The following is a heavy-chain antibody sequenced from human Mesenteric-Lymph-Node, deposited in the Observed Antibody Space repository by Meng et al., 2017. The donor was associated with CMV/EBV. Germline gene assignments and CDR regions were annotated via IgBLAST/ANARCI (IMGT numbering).Heavy chain of an antibody. V-gene: IGHV3-11*01. Sequence: GFTLRDYYMSWIRQAPGKGLEWVSYISSSGNTIYYADSVKGRFTISRDNAKNSLYLQMNSLRAEDTAVYYCARDEGSGSYHRFDHWGQGTLVTVSS. J-gene: IGHJ5*02. CDR3: ARDEGSGSYHRFDH. D-gene: IGHD3-10*01. CDR2: ISSSGNTI. CDR1: GFTLRDYY.